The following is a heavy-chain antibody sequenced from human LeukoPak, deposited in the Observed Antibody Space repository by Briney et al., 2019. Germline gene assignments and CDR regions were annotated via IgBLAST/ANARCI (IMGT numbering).Heavy chain of an antibody. CDR2: FDPEDGET. CDR3: ATYVHLYDSSGYLN. J-gene: IGHJ4*02. V-gene: IGHV1-24*01. D-gene: IGHD3-22*01. CDR1: GYTLTELS. Sequence: ASVKVSCKVFGYTLTELSMHWVRQAPGKGLEWMGGFDPEDGETIYAQKFQGRVTMTEDTSTDTAYMELSSLRSEDTAVYYCATYVHLYDSSGYLNWGQGTLVTVSS.